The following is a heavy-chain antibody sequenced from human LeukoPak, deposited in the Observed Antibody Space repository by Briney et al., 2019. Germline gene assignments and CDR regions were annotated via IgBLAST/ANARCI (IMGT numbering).Heavy chain of an antibody. CDR2: IYYSGST. J-gene: IGHJ4*02. D-gene: IGHD3-9*01. CDR1: GGSISSYY. V-gene: IGHV4-59*01. CDR3: ARHSRDYDILTGYYWANSHFDY. Sequence: SETLSLTCTVSGGSISSYYWSRIRQPPGKGLEWIGYIYYSGSTNYNPSLKSRVTISVDTSKNQFSLKLSSVTAADTAVYYCARHSRDYDILTGYYWANSHFDYRGQGTLVTVSS.